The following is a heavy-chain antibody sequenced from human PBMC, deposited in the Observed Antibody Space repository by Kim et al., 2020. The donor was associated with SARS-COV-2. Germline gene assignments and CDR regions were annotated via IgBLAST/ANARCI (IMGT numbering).Heavy chain of an antibody. CDR3: ARSVTHDY. CDR2: GSP. J-gene: IGHJ4*02. V-gene: IGHV4-59*01. Sequence: GSPNSKPSLKSRVPISVDTSKNQFSLKLSSVTAADTAVYYCARSVTHDYWGQGTLVTVSS. D-gene: IGHD4-4*01.